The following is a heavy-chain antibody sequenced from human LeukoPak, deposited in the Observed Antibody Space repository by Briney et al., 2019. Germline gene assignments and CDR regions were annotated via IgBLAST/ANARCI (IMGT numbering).Heavy chain of an antibody. J-gene: IGHJ4*02. CDR2: IYSGGST. D-gene: IGHD1-1*01. CDR1: GFTVSISY. CDR3: VLMTTTDGNDY. Sequence: GGSLRLSCAASGFTVSISYMSWVRQAPGEGLEWVSVIYSGGSTYYADSVKGRFTISRDNSKNTLYLQMNSLRAEDTAVYYCVLMTTTDGNDYWGQGTLVTVSS. V-gene: IGHV3-53*01.